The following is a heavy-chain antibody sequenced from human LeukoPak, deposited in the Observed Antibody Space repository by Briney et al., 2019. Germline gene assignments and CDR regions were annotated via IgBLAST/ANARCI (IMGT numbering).Heavy chain of an antibody. CDR3: ARGNIASTVLSWFDP. Sequence: GASVKVSCKASGYTFTNYDINWLRQTSGQGLEWMGWLNPNNGKRGYAQKFQGRVTITRYTSTSTAYIELSSLRSEDTAVYYCARGNIASTVLSWFDPWGQGTLVTVSS. CDR1: GYTFTNYD. V-gene: IGHV1-8*02. CDR2: LNPNNGKR. J-gene: IGHJ5*02. D-gene: IGHD5/OR15-5a*01.